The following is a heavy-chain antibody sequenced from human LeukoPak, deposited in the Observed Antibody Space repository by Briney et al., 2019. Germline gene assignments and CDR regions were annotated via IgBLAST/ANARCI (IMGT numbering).Heavy chain of an antibody. J-gene: IGHJ5*02. CDR3: APELRFLEWFPRGWFDP. CDR2: IYYSGST. V-gene: IGHV4-30-4*01. D-gene: IGHD3-3*01. CDR1: GGSISSGDYY. Sequence: SETLSLTCTVSGGSISSGDYYWSWIRQPPGKGLEWIGYIYYSGSTYYNPSLKSRVTISVDTSKNQFSLKLSSVTAADTAVYYCAPELRFLEWFPRGWFDPWGQGTLVTVSS.